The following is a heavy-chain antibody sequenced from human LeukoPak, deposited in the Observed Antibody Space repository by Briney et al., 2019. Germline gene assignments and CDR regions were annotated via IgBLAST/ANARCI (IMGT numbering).Heavy chain of an antibody. CDR1: GGSFSGYY. D-gene: IGHD3-3*02. V-gene: IGHV4-34*01. CDR3: AGGAPHFWSGYYGYYYYGMDV. J-gene: IGHJ6*02. CDR2: INHSGST. Sequence: PSETLSLTCAVYGGSFSGYYWSWIRQPPGQGLEWIGEINHSGSTNYNPSLKSRVTISVDTSKNQFSLKLSSVTAADTAVYYCAGGAPHFWSGYYGYYYYGMDVWGQGTTVTVSS.